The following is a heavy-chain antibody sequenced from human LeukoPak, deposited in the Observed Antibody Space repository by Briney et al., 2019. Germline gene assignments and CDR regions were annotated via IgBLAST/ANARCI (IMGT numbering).Heavy chain of an antibody. Sequence: GRSLRLSCAASGFTFGYYAMHWVRQAPGKGVGWVSVISGNRCRIGYADSVKGRFTLSRDNAQNSRYLQMNTVRAQDTALYYCAKDIGPRGVWEPDAFDIWGQGTMGTVSS. J-gene: IGHJ3*02. CDR3: AKDIGPRGVWEPDAFDI. D-gene: IGHD2-21*02. CDR2: ISGNRCRI. V-gene: IGHV3-9*01. CDR1: GFTFGYYA.